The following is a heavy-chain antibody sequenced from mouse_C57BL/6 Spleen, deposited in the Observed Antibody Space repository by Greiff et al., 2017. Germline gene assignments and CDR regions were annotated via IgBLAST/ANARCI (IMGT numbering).Heavy chain of an antibody. Sequence: VQLQQPGTELVKPGASVKLSCKASGYTFTSYWMHWVKQRPGQGLEWIGNINPSNGGTNYNEKFKSKATLTVDKSSSTASMQLSSLTTEDSAVYCCSYGSSYVDFDYWGQGTTLTVSS. CDR1: GYTFTSYW. V-gene: IGHV1-53*01. D-gene: IGHD1-1*01. CDR3: SYGSSYVDFDY. J-gene: IGHJ2*01. CDR2: INPSNGGT.